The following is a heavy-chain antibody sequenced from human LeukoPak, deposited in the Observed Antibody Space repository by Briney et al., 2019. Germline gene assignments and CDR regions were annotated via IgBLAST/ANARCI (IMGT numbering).Heavy chain of an antibody. D-gene: IGHD3-9*01. V-gene: IGHV4-39*07. J-gene: IGHJ4*02. CDR3: AREGMDDILTGYYNYGRGSEIDY. Sequence: SETLSLTCTVSGGSISSGTYYWGWIRQPPGKGLEWIGSIYHSGSTYYNPSLKSRVTISVDTSKNQFSLKLSSVTAADTAVYYCAREGMDDILTGYYNYGRGSEIDYWGQGTLVTVSS. CDR2: IYHSGST. CDR1: GGSISSGTYY.